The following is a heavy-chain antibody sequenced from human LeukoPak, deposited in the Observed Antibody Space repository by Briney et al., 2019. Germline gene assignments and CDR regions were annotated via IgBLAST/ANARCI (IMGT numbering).Heavy chain of an antibody. CDR1: GFTFGSYA. V-gene: IGHV3-23*01. J-gene: IGHJ4*02. CDR3: AKHPNYDILTGIFLS. D-gene: IGHD3-9*01. Sequence: GGSLRLSCATSGFTFGSYAMTWVRQAPGKGLEWVSGITGIDGSTYYADSVKGRFTISRDNSKNTLYLQMNSLRAEDTAVYYCAKHPNYDILTGIFLSWGQGALVTVSS. CDR2: ITGIDGST.